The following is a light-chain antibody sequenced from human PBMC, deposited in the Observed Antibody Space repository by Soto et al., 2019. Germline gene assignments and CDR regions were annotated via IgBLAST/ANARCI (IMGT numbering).Light chain of an antibody. Sequence: QSALTQPPSVSASPGQSVTIPCTATSSDVGAYNRVSWYQQYPGTPPKLMISEVNNRPSGVLDRFSGSKSGNTASLTISGLQAEDEADYYCSLYTSSSTVAFGGGTKLTVL. J-gene: IGLJ2*01. CDR1: SSDVGAYNR. CDR3: SLYTSSSTVA. CDR2: EVN. V-gene: IGLV2-18*01.